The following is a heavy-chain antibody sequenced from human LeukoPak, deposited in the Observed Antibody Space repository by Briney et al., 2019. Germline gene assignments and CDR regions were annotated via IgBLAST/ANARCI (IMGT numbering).Heavy chain of an antibody. CDR3: ARDTPGSYDAFDI. Sequence: SETRSLTCTVSGGTISSYYWSWIRQPPGKGLEWIGYIYYSGSTNYNPSLKSRVTISVDTSKNQFSLKLSSVTAADTAVYYCARDTPGSYDAFDIWGQGTMVTVSS. V-gene: IGHV4-59*01. J-gene: IGHJ3*02. CDR1: GGTISSYY. D-gene: IGHD2-15*01. CDR2: IYYSGST.